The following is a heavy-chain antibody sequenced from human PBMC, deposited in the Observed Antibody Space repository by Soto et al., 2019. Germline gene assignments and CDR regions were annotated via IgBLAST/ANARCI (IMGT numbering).Heavy chain of an antibody. Sequence: QVQLVQSGAEVKRPGASVRVSCKASGYNFKNYAIHWVRHAPGQRLEWMGWSNEGSGNSRYSQKAQSSVSITRDTSADTVSIDLSSLKSEDTATYYCVRDALAISGVVTLDYWGPGTLVPVSS. D-gene: IGHD3-3*01. CDR1: GYNFKNYA. CDR3: VRDALAISGVVTLDY. V-gene: IGHV1-3*01. J-gene: IGHJ4*02. CDR2: SNEGSGNS.